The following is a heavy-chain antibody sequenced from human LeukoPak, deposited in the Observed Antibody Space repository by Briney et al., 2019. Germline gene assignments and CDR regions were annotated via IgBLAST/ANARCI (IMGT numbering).Heavy chain of an antibody. Sequence: PGRSLRLSCAASGFTFSSYGIHWVRQAPGKGLEWVAVISHDGTNKYYEDSVKGRFTISRDNSKNTLYLQMNSLTAEDTAVYYCASLLQGDGMDVWGKGTTVTVSS. CDR2: ISHDGTNK. D-gene: IGHD4-11*01. CDR1: GFTFSSYG. V-gene: IGHV3-30*03. CDR3: ASLLQGDGMDV. J-gene: IGHJ6*04.